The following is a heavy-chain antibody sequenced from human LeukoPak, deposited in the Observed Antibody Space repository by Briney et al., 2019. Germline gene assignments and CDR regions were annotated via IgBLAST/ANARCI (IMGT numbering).Heavy chain of an antibody. J-gene: IGHJ4*02. Sequence: GGSLRLSCTASTLTLNNYWMSWVRQAPGKGLEWVANIKQDGSEKYHVDSVKGRFTISRDNAKNSLYLQMNSLRAEDTAVYYCASRAGYTGSWAAFDYWGQGTLVTVSS. CDR1: TLTLNNYW. CDR3: ASRAGYTGSWAAFDY. V-gene: IGHV3-7*05. CDR2: IKQDGSEK. D-gene: IGHD6-13*01.